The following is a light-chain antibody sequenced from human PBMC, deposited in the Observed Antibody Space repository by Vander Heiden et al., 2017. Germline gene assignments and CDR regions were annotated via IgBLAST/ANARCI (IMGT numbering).Light chain of an antibody. V-gene: IGKV3-15*01. CDR3: QQYNNWPPLT. CDR2: GAS. J-gene: IGKJ4*01. CDR1: ESVSSN. Sequence: ILMTQSPATLSVSPGERVTLSCRASESVSSNLARYQQKPGQVPRLLIYGASTRATGIPARFSGRGSGTEFTLTISSLQSEDFGVYYCQQYNNWPPLTFGGGTKVEIK.